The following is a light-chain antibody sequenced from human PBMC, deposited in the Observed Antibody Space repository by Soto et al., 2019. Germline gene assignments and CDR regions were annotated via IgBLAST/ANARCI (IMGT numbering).Light chain of an antibody. CDR1: QSVSGY. J-gene: IGKJ3*01. CDR2: DAS. V-gene: IGKV3-11*01. CDR3: QQRSNI. Sequence: ETVLTQSQATMSLSPLERGKISCRSSQSVSGYLAWYQQKPGQAPRLLIYDASNRATGIPARFSGSGSGTDFTLTISSLEPEDFAVYYCQQRSNIFGPGTKVDIK.